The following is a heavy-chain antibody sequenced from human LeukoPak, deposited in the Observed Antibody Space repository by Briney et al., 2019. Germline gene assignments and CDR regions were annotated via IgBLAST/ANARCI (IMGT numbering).Heavy chain of an antibody. Sequence: GASVKVSCKASGYTFTGYYMHWVRQAPGQGLEWMGWINPNSGGTNYAQKFQGRVTMTRDTSISTAYMELSRLRSDDTAVYYCARGGGDCSSTSCRRGYFQHWGQGTLVTVSS. D-gene: IGHD2-2*01. J-gene: IGHJ1*01. CDR3: ARGGGDCSSTSCRRGYFQH. CDR1: GYTFTGYY. V-gene: IGHV1-2*02. CDR2: INPNSGGT.